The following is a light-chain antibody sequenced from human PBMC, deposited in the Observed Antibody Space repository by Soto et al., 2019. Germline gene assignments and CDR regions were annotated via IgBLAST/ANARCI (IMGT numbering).Light chain of an antibody. CDR2: GAT. CDR1: QDVGSW. J-gene: IGKJ4*01. V-gene: IGKV1-12*01. CDR3: QQANSFPLT. Sequence: DIQMTQSPSSVSASVGHRVTITCRASQDVGSWLAWYQKKPGKAPKVLIFGATSLQSGVPSRFSGSGSGTEFTLTISSLQPEDFATYFCQQANSFPLTFGGGTKVEIK.